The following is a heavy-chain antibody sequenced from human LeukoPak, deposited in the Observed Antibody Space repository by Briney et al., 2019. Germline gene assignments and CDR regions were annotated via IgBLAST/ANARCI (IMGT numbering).Heavy chain of an antibody. CDR3: ASQFSSTWYSLHFYYYMDV. CDR2: IYHSGTT. V-gene: IGHV4-39*01. Sequence: SETLSLTCSVSSGSISSRSHYWGWIRQSPEKGLEWIGSIYHSGTTYHNPSLKSRVTISVDTSMNQFSLNLSGVTAADTAVYCCASQFSSTWYSLHFYYYMDVWGKGTTVTVSS. J-gene: IGHJ6*03. D-gene: IGHD6-13*01. CDR1: SGSISSRSHY.